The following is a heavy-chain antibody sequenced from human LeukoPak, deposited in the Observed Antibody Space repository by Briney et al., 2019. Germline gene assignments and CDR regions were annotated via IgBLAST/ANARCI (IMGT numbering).Heavy chain of an antibody. V-gene: IGHV4-59*08. J-gene: IGHJ4*02. CDR3: ARHYGDYAFDY. D-gene: IGHD4-17*01. Sequence: SETLSLTCTVSGGSISSYYWSWIRQPPGKGLEWIGYIYYSGSTNYSPSLKSRVTISVDTSKNQFSLKLSSVTAADTAVYYCARHYGDYAFDYWGQGTLVTVSS. CDR1: GGSISSYY. CDR2: IYYSGST.